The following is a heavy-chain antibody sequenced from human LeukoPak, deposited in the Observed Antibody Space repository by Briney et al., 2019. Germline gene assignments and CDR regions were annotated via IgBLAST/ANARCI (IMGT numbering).Heavy chain of an antibody. V-gene: IGHV1-3*01. Sequence: ASVKVSCKASGYTFTSYAVHWVRQAPGQRLEWMGWINAGNGNTKYSQKFQGRVTITRDTSASTAYMELSSLRSEDTAVYYCARGGSGSGSQTKHELDYWGQGTLVTVSS. CDR2: INAGNGNT. J-gene: IGHJ4*02. D-gene: IGHD3-10*01. CDR1: GYTFTSYA. CDR3: ARGGSGSGSQTKHELDY.